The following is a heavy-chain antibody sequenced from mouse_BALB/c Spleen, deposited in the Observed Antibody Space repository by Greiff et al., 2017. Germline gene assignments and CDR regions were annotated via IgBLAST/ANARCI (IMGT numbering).Heavy chain of an antibody. J-gene: IGHJ4*01. Sequence: QVQLQQPGAELVKPGASVKLSCKASGYTFTSYWMHWVKQRPGQGLEWIGEINPSNGRTNYNEKFKSKATLTVDKSSSTAYMQLSSLTSEDSAVYYCARHPHYYGNTEKALEYRGQGASETVSS. V-gene: IGHV1S81*02. CDR2: INPSNGRT. CDR1: GYTFTSYW. D-gene: IGHD2-1*01. CDR3: ARHPHYYGNTEKALEY.